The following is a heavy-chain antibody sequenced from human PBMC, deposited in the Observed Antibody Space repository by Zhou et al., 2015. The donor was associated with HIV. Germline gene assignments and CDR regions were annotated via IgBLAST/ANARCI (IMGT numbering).Heavy chain of an antibody. CDR2: MNTNGGQT. CDR3: TRGRWEVPDAY. D-gene: IGHD1-26*01. J-gene: IGHJ4*02. Sequence: ATGQRPEWMGWMNTNGGQTGYAQKFQGRVTMTRDTSINTAYMELSGLTSEDTAIYYCTRGRWEVPDAYWGQGSLVTVSS. V-gene: IGHV1-8*01.